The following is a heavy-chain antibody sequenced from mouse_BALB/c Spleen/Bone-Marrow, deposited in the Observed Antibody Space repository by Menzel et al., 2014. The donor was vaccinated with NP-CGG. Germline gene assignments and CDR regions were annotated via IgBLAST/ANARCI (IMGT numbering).Heavy chain of an antibody. Sequence: VKVVESGAELVRPGTSVKVSCKASGYALTNYLIEWVKQRPGQGLEWIGVINPGSGGTNYNEKFKGEATLTADKSSSTAYMQLSGRTSDDSAVYFCARARGNRYAMDYWGQGTSVTVSS. V-gene: IGHV1-54*01. CDR1: GYALTNYL. CDR3: ARARGNRYAMDY. J-gene: IGHJ4*01. CDR2: INPGSGGT.